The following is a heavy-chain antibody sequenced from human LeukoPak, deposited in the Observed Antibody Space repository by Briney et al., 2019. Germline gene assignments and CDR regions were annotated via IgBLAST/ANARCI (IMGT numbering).Heavy chain of an antibody. CDR2: VGISSGNT. Sequence: GGSLRLSCGASGFTFSDYSMNWVRQAPGKGLEWISYVGISSGNTKYAASVKGRFTISGDSAKNSVFLQMNNLRVEDTAVYYCARDHRYAFDNWGQGTLVTVSS. CDR3: ARDHRYAFDN. J-gene: IGHJ4*02. CDR1: GFTFSDYS. V-gene: IGHV3-48*04. D-gene: IGHD5-12*01.